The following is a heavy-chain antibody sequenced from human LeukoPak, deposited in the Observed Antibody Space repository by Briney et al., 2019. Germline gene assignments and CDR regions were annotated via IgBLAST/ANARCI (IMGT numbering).Heavy chain of an antibody. V-gene: IGHV4-59*01. CDR3: ARGRLGGSGSYYNVLDY. CDR1: GGSISSYY. Sequence: SETLSLTCTVAGGSISSYYWSWIRQPPGKGLEWIGYISYSGSTNYNPSLKSRVTISVDTSRNQFSLKLSSVTAADTAVYYCARGRLGGSGSYYNVLDYWGQGTLVTVSS. D-gene: IGHD3-10*01. J-gene: IGHJ4*02. CDR2: ISYSGST.